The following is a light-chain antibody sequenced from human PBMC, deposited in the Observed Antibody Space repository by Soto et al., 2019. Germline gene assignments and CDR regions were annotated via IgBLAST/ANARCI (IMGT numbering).Light chain of an antibody. CDR2: RHN. CDR3: QAWDISTVV. CDR1: KLGDKS. Sequence: SYELTQPPSVSVSPGQTASITCSGDKLGDKSACWYQQKPGQPPLLVIYRHNKRPSGIPERFSGSNSGNTATLTISGTQAMDEADYYCQAWDISTVVFGGGTKLTVL. V-gene: IGLV3-1*01. J-gene: IGLJ2*01.